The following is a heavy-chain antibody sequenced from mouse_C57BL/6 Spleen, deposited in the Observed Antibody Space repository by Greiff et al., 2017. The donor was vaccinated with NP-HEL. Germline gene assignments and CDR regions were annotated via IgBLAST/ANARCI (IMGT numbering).Heavy chain of an antibody. J-gene: IGHJ2*01. D-gene: IGHD4-1*01. CDR1: GYTFTSYT. CDR3: AREVTGTADY. CDR2: INPSSGYT. Sequence: QVQLQQSGAELARPGASVKMSCKASGYTFTSYTMHWVKQRPGQGLEWIGYINPSSGYTKYNQKFKDKATLTADKSSSTAYMKLSSLTSEDSAVYYCAREVTGTADYWGQGTTLTVSS. V-gene: IGHV1-4*01.